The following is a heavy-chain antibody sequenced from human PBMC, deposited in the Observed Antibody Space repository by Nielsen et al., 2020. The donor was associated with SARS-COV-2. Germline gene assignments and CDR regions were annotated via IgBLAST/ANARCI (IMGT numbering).Heavy chain of an antibody. V-gene: IGHV4-61*02. J-gene: IGHJ6*02. CDR3: ARGPRKHCSSTSCYSLNYYYYYGMDV. D-gene: IGHD2-2*01. CDR2: IYTSGST. Sequence: SETLSLTCTVSGGSISSGSYYWSWIRQPAGKGLEWIGRIYTSGSTNYNPSLKSRVTISEDTSKNQFSLKLSSVTAADTAVYYCARGPRKHCSSTSCYSLNYYYYYGMDVWGQGTTVTVSS. CDR1: GGSISSGSYY.